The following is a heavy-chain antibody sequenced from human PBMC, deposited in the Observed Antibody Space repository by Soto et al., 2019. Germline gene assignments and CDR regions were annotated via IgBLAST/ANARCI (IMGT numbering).Heavy chain of an antibody. J-gene: IGHJ3*02. CDR3: ARPLSSIAAAGTFDAFDI. CDR1: GGSISSSSYY. Sequence: SETLSLTCTVSGGSISSSSYYWGWIRQPPGKGLEWIGSIYYSGSTYYNPSLKSRVTISVDTSKNQFSLKLSSVTAADTAVYYCARPLSSIAAAGTFDAFDIWGQGTMVTVSS. V-gene: IGHV4-39*01. D-gene: IGHD6-13*01. CDR2: IYYSGST.